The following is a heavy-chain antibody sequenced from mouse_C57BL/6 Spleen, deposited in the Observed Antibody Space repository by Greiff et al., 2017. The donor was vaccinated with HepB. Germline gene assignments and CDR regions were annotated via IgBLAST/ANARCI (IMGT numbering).Heavy chain of an antibody. J-gene: IGHJ2*01. CDR3: ARSKVITTVVEGYFDY. V-gene: IGHV1-64*01. Sequence: QVQLQQPGAELVKPGASVKMSCKASGYTFTSYWITWVKQRPGQGLEWIGMIHPNSGSTNYNEKFKSKATLTVDKSSSTAYMQLSSLTSEDSAVYYCARSKVITTVVEGYFDYWGQGTTLTVAS. D-gene: IGHD1-1*01. CDR2: IHPNSGST. CDR1: GYTFTSYW.